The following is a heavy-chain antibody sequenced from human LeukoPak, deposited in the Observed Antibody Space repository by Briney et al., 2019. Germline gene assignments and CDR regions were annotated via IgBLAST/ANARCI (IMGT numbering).Heavy chain of an antibody. Sequence: SETLSLTCTVSGGSISSSSYYWGWIRQPPGKGLEWIGSIYYSGSTYYNPSLKSRVTISVDTSKNQFSLKLCSVTAADTAVYYCARQNRDIVVVPAAIPPFFDYWGQGTLVTVSS. CDR2: IYYSGST. J-gene: IGHJ4*02. CDR1: GGSISSSSYY. CDR3: ARQNRDIVVVPAAIPPFFDY. V-gene: IGHV4-39*01. D-gene: IGHD2-2*02.